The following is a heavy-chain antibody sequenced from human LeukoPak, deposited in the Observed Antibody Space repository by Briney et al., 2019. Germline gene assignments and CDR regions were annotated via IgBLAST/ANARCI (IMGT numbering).Heavy chain of an antibody. V-gene: IGHV3-48*03. CDR3: ARDGPGDY. J-gene: IGHJ4*02. Sequence: GGSLRLSCAASGFTFSSYEMNWVRQAPGKGLEWVSYISTGGSTKYYADSVKGRFTISRDNAKNSLYLQMNSLRAEDTAVYYCARDGPGDYWGQGTLVTVSS. CDR1: GFTFSSYE. CDR2: ISTGGSTK.